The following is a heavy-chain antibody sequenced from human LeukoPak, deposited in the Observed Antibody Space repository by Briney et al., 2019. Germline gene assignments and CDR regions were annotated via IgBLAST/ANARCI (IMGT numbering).Heavy chain of an antibody. CDR3: ARDYDYVWGSYRPFDY. V-gene: IGHV3-66*01. J-gene: IGHJ4*02. CDR2: IYSGGST. Sequence: GGSLRLSCAAAGFTVRSNYMNWVRQAPGKGLEWVSVIYSGGSTYYADSVKGRFTISRDNSKNTLYLQMNSLRADDTAVYYCARDYDYVWGSYRPFDYWGQGTLVTVSS. D-gene: IGHD3-16*02. CDR1: GFTVRSNY.